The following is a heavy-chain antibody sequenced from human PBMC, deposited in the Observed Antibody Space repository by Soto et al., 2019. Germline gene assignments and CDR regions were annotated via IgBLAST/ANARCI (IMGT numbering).Heavy chain of an antibody. CDR2: IIPILGIA. CDR1: GGTFSSYT. V-gene: IGHV1-69*02. J-gene: IGHJ6*02. D-gene: IGHD3-22*01. Sequence: QVQLVQSGAEVKKPGSSVKVSCKASGGTFSSYTISWVRQAPGQGLEWMGRIIPILGIANYAQKFQGRVTSTADKSTSTAYMELSSLRSEDTAVYYCARSYYYDSSGYYGHYYGLDVWGQGTTVTVSS. CDR3: ARSYYYDSSGYYGHYYGLDV.